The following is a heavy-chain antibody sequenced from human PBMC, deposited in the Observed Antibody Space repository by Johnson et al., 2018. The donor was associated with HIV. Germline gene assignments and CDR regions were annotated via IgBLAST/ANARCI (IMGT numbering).Heavy chain of an antibody. Sequence: QVQLVESGGGVVQPGKSLRLSCAASGFTFSSYAMHWVRQAPGKGLEWVAVISYDGSNKYYADSVKGRFTISRDNAKNSLYLQMNSLRAEDTALYFCARGGSGSYWGTWAFDIWGQGTMVTVSS. V-gene: IGHV3-30*04. D-gene: IGHD1-26*01. CDR3: ARGGSGSYWGTWAFDI. CDR2: ISYDGSNK. J-gene: IGHJ3*02. CDR1: GFTFSSYA.